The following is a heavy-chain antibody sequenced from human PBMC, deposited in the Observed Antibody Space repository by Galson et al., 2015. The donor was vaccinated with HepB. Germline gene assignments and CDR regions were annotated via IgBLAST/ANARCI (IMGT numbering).Heavy chain of an antibody. V-gene: IGHV6-1*01. Sequence: CAISEDSVSSNSAAWNWIRQSPSRGLEWLGRTYYRSKWYNDYAVSVKSRITINPDTSKNQFSLQLNSVTPEDTAVYYCARDRSIAVAGTPLWFDYWGQGTLVTVSS. CDR3: ARDRSIAVAGTPLWFDY. CDR1: EDSVSSNSAA. D-gene: IGHD6-19*01. CDR2: TYYRSKWYN. J-gene: IGHJ4*02.